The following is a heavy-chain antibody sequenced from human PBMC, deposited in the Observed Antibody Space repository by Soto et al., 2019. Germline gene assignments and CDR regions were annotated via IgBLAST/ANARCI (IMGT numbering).Heavy chain of an antibody. D-gene: IGHD3-22*01. Sequence: GASVKVSCKASGGTFSRYTITWVRQAPGQGLEWMGGITPMFGTPNYAQKFQGRVTITADESTSTAYMELSSLRSEDTAMYYCARDGTLYDSSGYYGLQYGMDVWGQGTTVTVSS. CDR3: ARDGTLYDSSGYYGLQYGMDV. CDR2: ITPMFGTP. J-gene: IGHJ6*02. CDR1: GGTFSRYT. V-gene: IGHV1-69*13.